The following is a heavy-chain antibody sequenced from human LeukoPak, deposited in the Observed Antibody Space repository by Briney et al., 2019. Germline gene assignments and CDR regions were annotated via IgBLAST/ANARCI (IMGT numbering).Heavy chain of an antibody. V-gene: IGHV1-18*01. J-gene: IGHJ4*02. CDR1: GYTFSSYD. D-gene: IGHD6-19*01. Sequence: GASVTVSCKASGYTFSSYDITWVRQAPGQGLEWMGWISPNNGNTNYAQKFQGRVTMTTDTPTSTAYMEMRSLRSDDTAVYYCARDRDSSGWHVADYWGQGTLVTVSS. CDR2: ISPNNGNT. CDR3: ARDRDSSGWHVADY.